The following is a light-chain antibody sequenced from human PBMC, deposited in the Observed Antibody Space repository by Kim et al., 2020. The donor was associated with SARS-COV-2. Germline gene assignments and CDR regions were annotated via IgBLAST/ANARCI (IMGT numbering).Light chain of an antibody. J-gene: IGLJ2*01. Sequence: ALGQTVGITDQGDSLVCYVATWYHQKPDQAPLLVVYGNNNQPSGIPDLFSDSNSGNTASLTITETQAEDEAAYYCTSRDSSGYHVVFVGGTSLTVL. CDR3: TSRDSSGYHVV. CDR1: SLVCYV. CDR2: GNN. V-gene: IGLV3-19*01.